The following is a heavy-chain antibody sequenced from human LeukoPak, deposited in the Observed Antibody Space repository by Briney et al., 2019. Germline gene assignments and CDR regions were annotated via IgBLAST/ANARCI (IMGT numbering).Heavy chain of an antibody. CDR1: GGSISSYY. D-gene: IGHD6-6*01. Sequence: PSETLSLNCTVSGGSISSYYWSWIRQPPGKGLEWIGYIYYSGRTYYNPSLKSRVTISVDTSKNQFSLKLSSVTAADTAVYYCARLDIEYSSSTTTFDIWGQGTMVTVSS. V-gene: IGHV4-59*08. CDR3: ARLDIEYSSSTTTFDI. J-gene: IGHJ3*02. CDR2: IYYSGRT.